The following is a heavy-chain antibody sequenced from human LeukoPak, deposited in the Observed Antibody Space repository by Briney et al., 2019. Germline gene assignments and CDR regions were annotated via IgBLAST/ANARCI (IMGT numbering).Heavy chain of an antibody. CDR2: IRYDGSYK. V-gene: IGHV3-30*02. D-gene: IGHD3-22*01. Sequence: GGSLRLSCAASRFTFNKYGMHWVRQAPGKGLEWVAFIRYDGSYKYYADSVKGRFAISRDNSKNTLYLQMISLRAEDTAVYYCARGGGYYYDSSGYYVDYWGQGTLVTVSS. CDR3: ARGGGYYYDSSGYYVDY. J-gene: IGHJ4*02. CDR1: RFTFNKYG.